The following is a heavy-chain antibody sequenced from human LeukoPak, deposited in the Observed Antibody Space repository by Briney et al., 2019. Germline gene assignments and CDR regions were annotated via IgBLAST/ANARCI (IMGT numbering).Heavy chain of an antibody. CDR3: ARHGVYCFDC. Sequence: GGSLRLSCAASGFTFGGSWMSWVRQAPGKGLEWVASIKQDGSEKYYVDSVKGRFAISRDNAKNSLFLQMNSLRAEDTALYYCARHGVYCFDCWGQGTLVTVSS. V-gene: IGHV3-7*01. CDR2: IKQDGSEK. CDR1: GFTFGGSW. D-gene: IGHD3-10*01. J-gene: IGHJ4*02.